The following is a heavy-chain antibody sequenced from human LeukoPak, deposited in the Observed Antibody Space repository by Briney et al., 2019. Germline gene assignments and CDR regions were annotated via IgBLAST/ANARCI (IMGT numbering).Heavy chain of an antibody. D-gene: IGHD6-19*01. J-gene: IGHJ3*02. V-gene: IGHV1-69*05. Sequence: GASGKVSCKASGGTFSSYAISWVRQAPGQGLEWMGGIIPIFGTANYAQKFQGRVTITTDESTSTAYMELSSLRSEDTAVYYCARDSSGWYESDAFDIWGQGTMVTVSS. CDR1: GGTFSSYA. CDR2: IIPIFGTA. CDR3: ARDSSGWYESDAFDI.